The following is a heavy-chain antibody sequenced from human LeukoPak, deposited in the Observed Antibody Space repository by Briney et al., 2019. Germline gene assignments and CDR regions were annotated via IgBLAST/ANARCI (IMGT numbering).Heavy chain of an antibody. CDR1: GFTFSTYW. D-gene: IGHD6-13*01. CDR2: IKQDGSEK. V-gene: IGHV3-7*01. Sequence: QPGGSLRLSCAASGFTFSTYWMSWVRQAPGKGLEWVANIKQDGSEKYYVDSVKGRFTISRDNAKNSLYLQMNSLRAEDMAMYYCARDSVGNDYWGQGTLVTVSS. J-gene: IGHJ4*02. CDR3: ARDSVGNDY.